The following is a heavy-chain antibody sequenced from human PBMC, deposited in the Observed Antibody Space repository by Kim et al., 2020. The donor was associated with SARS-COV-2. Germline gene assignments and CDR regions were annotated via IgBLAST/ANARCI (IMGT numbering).Heavy chain of an antibody. J-gene: IGHJ6*02. V-gene: IGHV4-59*01. CDR1: GVSISSYY. CDR3: ARDPYYYDSSGYYSPATTLYGMDV. Sequence: SETLSLTCTVSGVSISSYYWSWIRQPPGKGLEWIGYIYYSGSTNYNPSLKSRVTISVDTSKNQFSLKLSSVTAADTAVYYCARDPYYYDSSGYYSPATTLYGMDVWGQGTTVTVSS. CDR2: IYYSGST. D-gene: IGHD3-22*01.